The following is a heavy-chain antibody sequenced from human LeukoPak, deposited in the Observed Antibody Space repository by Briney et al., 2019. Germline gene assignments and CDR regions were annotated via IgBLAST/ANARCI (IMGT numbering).Heavy chain of an antibody. J-gene: IGHJ4*02. CDR2: IRYDGSNK. Sequence: GGSLRLSCAASGFTFSSYGMHWVRQAPGKGLEWVAFIRYDGSNKYYADSVKGGFTISRENYKNRLYMKRKSVRAEDTAVYYCAKDQSDYGDLDYWGQGTLVTVSS. CDR3: AKDQSDYGDLDY. V-gene: IGHV3-30*02. D-gene: IGHD4-17*01. CDR1: GFTFSSYG.